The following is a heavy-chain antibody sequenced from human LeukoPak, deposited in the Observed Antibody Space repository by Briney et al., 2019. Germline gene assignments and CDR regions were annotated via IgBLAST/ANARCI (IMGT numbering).Heavy chain of an antibody. J-gene: IGHJ5*02. CDR2: IYYNGDT. Sequence: PSETLSLTCSVSGDSITGYSWSWIRQTPGKGLEWIGYIYYNGDTHYNPSLNSRLSISVDTPKEQFSLNLRSVTAADTAVYYCVRGPYGSSISNWFDPWGQGLLVTVSS. D-gene: IGHD3-10*01. CDR1: GDSITGYS. V-gene: IGHV4-59*01. CDR3: VRGPYGSSISNWFDP.